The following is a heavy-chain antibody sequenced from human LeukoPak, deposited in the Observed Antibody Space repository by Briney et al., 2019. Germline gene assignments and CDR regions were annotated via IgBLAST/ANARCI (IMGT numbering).Heavy chain of an antibody. V-gene: IGHV3-33*01. CDR3: ARDEIAAAGVAFDY. Sequence: PGRSLRLSCAASGFTFSSYGMHWVRQAPGKGLEWVAVIWYDGSNKYYADSVKGRFTISRDNAKNSLYLQMNSLRDEDTAVYYCARDEIAAAGVAFDYWGQGTLVTVSS. CDR1: GFTFSSYG. D-gene: IGHD6-13*01. J-gene: IGHJ4*02. CDR2: IWYDGSNK.